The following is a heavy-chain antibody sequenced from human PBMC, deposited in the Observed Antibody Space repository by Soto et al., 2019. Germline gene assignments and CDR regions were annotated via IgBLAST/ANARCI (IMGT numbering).Heavy chain of an antibody. V-gene: IGHV2-5*01. CDR2: TYWNDDK. Sequence: QITLKESGPTLVKPAQTLTLTCTFSGFSLSTTGVGVGWLRQPPGKALEWLAHTYWNDDKLYSPSLRSRLTITKDTSKNQLVLTLTNMDPVDTDTYYCAHFSITGTTAAFDIWGQGTMVTVSS. D-gene: IGHD1-20*01. J-gene: IGHJ3*02. CDR3: AHFSITGTTAAFDI. CDR1: GFSLSTTGVG.